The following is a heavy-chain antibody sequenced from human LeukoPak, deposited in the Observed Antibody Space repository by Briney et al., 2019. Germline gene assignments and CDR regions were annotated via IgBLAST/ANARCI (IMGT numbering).Heavy chain of an antibody. CDR2: IYYSGST. CDR3: AREKWELLLGTLNFDY. Sequence: SETLSLTCTVSGGSISSSSYYWGWIRQPPGKGLEWIGSIYYSGSTYYNPSLKSRVTISVDTSKNQFSLKLSSVTAADTAVYYCAREKWELLLGTLNFDYWGQGTLVTVSS. CDR1: GGSISSSSYY. V-gene: IGHV4-39*07. J-gene: IGHJ4*02. D-gene: IGHD1-26*01.